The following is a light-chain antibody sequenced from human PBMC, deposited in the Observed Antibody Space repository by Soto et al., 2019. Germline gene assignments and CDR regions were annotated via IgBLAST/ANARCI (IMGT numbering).Light chain of an antibody. Sequence: QSVLTQPPSVSGAPGQRVTISCTGSSSNIGAGYDVHWYQQLPGTAPKLLIYGNSNQPSGVPDRFSGSNSGTSASLAITGLQAEDEADYYCQSYDSSPSGVFGGGTKLTVL. V-gene: IGLV1-40*01. J-gene: IGLJ2*01. CDR3: QSYDSSPSGV. CDR2: GNS. CDR1: SSNIGAGYD.